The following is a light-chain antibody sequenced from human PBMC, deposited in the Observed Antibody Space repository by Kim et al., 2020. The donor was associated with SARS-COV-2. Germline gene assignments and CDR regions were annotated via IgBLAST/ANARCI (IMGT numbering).Light chain of an antibody. Sequence: QTATRTCTGNNNNVGNQGAAWLQQHQGHPPKLLSYRNTNRPSGISEKLSASRSGDAASLTITGLQPEDEADYYCSAWDSSLGAWVFGGGTKLTVL. CDR2: RNT. CDR3: SAWDSSLGAWV. J-gene: IGLJ3*02. V-gene: IGLV10-54*01. CDR1: NNNVGNQG.